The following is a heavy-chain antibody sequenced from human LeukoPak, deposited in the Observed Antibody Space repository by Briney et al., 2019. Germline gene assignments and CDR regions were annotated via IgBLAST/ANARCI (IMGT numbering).Heavy chain of an antibody. CDR1: GDSISTSNSY. CDR2: IYYSGNT. D-gene: IGHD3-22*01. CDR3: ARDGGYYYDRGLN. Sequence: SETLSLTCTVSGDSISTSNSYWGWIRQPPGKGLEWIGSIYYSGNTYYNASLKSRVTISVDTSKNQFSLKLSSVTAADTAVYYCARDGGYYYDRGLNWGQGTLVTVSS. V-gene: IGHV4-39*07. J-gene: IGHJ4*02.